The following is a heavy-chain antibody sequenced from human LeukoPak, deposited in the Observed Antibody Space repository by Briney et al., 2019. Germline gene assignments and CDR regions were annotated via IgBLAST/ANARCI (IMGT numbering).Heavy chain of an antibody. V-gene: IGHV1-8*01. Sequence: GASVKVSCKASGYTFTSYDINWVRQATGQGLEWMGWMNPNSGNTGYAQKFQGRVTMTRNTSISTAYMELSSLRSEDTAVYYCAREDYDYVWGSYRSTKKRAFDIWGQGTMVTVSS. CDR2: MNPNSGNT. CDR1: GYTFTSYD. J-gene: IGHJ3*02. D-gene: IGHD3-16*02. CDR3: AREDYDYVWGSYRSTKKRAFDI.